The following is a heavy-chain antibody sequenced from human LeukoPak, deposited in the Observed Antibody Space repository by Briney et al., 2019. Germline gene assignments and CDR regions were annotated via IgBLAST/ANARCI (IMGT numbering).Heavy chain of an antibody. Sequence: GGSLRLSCVASGFTVSSAWLSWVRQAPGKGLEWVGRIKSKTEGGTTEYAAPVKGRFTISRDDSKNTLYLRMNSLKTEDTALYYCTTNTAFDYWGQGTLVTVSS. CDR1: GFTVSSAW. CDR2: IKSKTEGGTT. CDR3: TTNTAFDY. V-gene: IGHV3-15*01. J-gene: IGHJ4*02. D-gene: IGHD5-18*01.